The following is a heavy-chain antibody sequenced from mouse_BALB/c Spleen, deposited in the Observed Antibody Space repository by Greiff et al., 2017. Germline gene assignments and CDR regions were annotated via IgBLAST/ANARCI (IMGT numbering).Heavy chain of an antibody. CDR3: ARGIGGGFAY. Sequence: EVQLQQSGPGLVKPSQSLSLTCSVTGYSITSGYYWNWIRQFPGNKLEWMGYISYDGSNNYNASLKNRISITRDTSKNQFFLKLNSVTTEDTATYYCARGIGGGFAYWGQGTLVTVSA. CDR1: GYSITSGYY. V-gene: IGHV3-6*02. J-gene: IGHJ3*01. CDR2: ISYDGSN.